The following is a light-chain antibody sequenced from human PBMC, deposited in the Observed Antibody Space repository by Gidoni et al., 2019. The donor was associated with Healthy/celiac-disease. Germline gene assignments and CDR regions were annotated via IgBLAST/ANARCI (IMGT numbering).Light chain of an antibody. V-gene: IGKV3-20*01. CDR2: GAS. Sequence: DIVLTQSPGTLSLSPGERATLSCRASQSVSSSYLAWYQQKPGQAPRLLIYGASSRATGLPDRFSGSGAGRDFTLTISRLEPEDFAVYYCQQYGSSPVRTFXQXTKVEIK. CDR1: QSVSSSY. J-gene: IGKJ1*01. CDR3: QQYGSSPVRT.